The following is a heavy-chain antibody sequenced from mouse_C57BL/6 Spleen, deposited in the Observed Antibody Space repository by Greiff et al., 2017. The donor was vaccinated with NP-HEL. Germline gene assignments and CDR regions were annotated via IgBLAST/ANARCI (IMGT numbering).Heavy chain of an antibody. J-gene: IGHJ3*01. V-gene: IGHV5-9-1*02. CDR3: TREGYDGWFAY. CDR1: GFTFSSYA. CDR2: ISSGGDYI. D-gene: IGHD2-14*01. Sequence: EVKVVESGEGLVKPGGSLKLSCAASGFTFSSYAMSWVRQTPEKRLEWVAYISSGGDYIYYADTVKGRFTISRDNARNTLYLQMSSLKSEDTAMYYCTREGYDGWFAYWGQGTLVTVSA.